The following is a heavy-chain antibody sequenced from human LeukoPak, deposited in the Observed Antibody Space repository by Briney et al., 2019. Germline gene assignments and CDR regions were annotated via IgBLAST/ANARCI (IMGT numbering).Heavy chain of an antibody. D-gene: IGHD3-9*01. CDR3: ARRHDILTGYYKRGRLFDY. CDR1: GGSFSGYY. CDR2: INHSGST. J-gene: IGHJ4*02. Sequence: SETLSLTCAVYGGSFSGYYWSWIRQPPGKGLEWIGEINHSGSTNYNPSLKSRVTISVDTSKNQFSLKLSSVTAADTAVYYCARRHDILTGYYKRGRLFDYWGQGTLVTVSS. V-gene: IGHV4-34*01.